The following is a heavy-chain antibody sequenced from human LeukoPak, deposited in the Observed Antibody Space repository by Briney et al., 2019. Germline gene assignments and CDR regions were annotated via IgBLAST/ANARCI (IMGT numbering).Heavy chain of an antibody. D-gene: IGHD3-3*01. J-gene: IGHJ4*02. V-gene: IGHV3-53*01. Sequence: PGGSLRLSCAASGFTVSTNYMTWVRQAPGKGLEWVSVLYSGGGTYYADSVKGRFTISRDNSNNTLYLQMNSLRAEDTAIYYCARESGGFDYWGQGTLVTVSS. CDR2: LYSGGGT. CDR3: ARESGGFDY. CDR1: GFTVSTNY.